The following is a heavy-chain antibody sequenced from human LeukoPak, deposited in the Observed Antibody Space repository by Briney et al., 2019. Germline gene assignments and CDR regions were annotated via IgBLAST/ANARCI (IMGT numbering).Heavy chain of an antibody. J-gene: IGHJ4*02. CDR2: ISSNGGST. D-gene: IGHD4-17*01. CDR3: ARDAGYGDLDY. V-gene: IGHV3-64*01. CDR1: GFTFSSYA. Sequence: PGGSLRLSCAASGFTFSSYAMHWVRQAPGKGLEYVSAISSNGGSTYYANSVKGRFTISRDKSKNTLYLQMGSLRAEDMAVYYCARDAGYGDLDYWGQGTLVTVSS.